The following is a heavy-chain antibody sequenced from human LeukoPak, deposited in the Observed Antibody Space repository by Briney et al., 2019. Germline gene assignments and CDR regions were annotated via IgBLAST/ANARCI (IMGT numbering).Heavy chain of an antibody. CDR1: GYTFTSYY. Sequence: ASVKVSCKAPGYTFTSYYMHWVRQAPGQGLERMVIINPSGGRTSYAQKFQGRVTMTRDMSTSTAYMELSRLRSEDTAVYDCARGDKYVYDSSGYYYNYWGQGTLVTVSS. D-gene: IGHD3-22*01. J-gene: IGHJ4*02. CDR2: INPSGGRT. V-gene: IGHV1-46*01. CDR3: ARGDKYVYDSSGYYYNY.